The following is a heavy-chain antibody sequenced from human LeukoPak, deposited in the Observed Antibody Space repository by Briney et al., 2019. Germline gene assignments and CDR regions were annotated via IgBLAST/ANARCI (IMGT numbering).Heavy chain of an antibody. CDR1: GLNFNSHT. CDR3: ARMEKFYYGSGGFSPPLMDV. D-gene: IGHD3-10*01. J-gene: IGHJ6*02. CDR2: ISSDSNSI. V-gene: IGHV3-21*01. Sequence: GGSLRLSCVASGLNFNSHTMKWVRQAPGKGLEWVSSISSDSNSIYHADSVKGRFTISRDNAKNSLYLQMNSLRAEDTAVYYCARMEKFYYGSGGFSPPLMDVWGQGTAVIVSS.